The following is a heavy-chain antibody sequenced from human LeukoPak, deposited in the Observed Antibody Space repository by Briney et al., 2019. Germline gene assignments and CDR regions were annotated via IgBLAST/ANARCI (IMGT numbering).Heavy chain of an antibody. CDR2: ISAYNGNT. J-gene: IGHJ3*02. Sequence: ASVKVSCKASGYTFTSYGINWVRHAPGQGLEWMGWISAYNGNTNYAQKLQDRVTMTTDTATTTAYMELRSLRSDDTAVYYCGRGYCSSTSCYDAFDIWGQGTMVTVSS. V-gene: IGHV1-18*01. CDR3: GRGYCSSTSCYDAFDI. D-gene: IGHD2-2*01. CDR1: GYTFTSYG.